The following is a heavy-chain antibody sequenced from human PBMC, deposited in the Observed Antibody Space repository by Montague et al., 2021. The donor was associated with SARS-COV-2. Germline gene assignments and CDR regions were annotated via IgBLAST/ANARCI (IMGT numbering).Heavy chain of an antibody. D-gene: IGHD2-15*01. J-gene: IGHJ4*02. Sequence: SETLSLTCTVSGGSISSFYWSWFRQPPGKGLEWIGYIPDSGSTNYNPSLTSRVTMSVDTSKNQFSLKVNSATAADTAVYYCARHYSATLPAVYWGQGTLVTVSS. CDR3: ARHYSATLPAVY. CDR1: GGSISSFY. V-gene: IGHV4-59*08. CDR2: IPDSGST.